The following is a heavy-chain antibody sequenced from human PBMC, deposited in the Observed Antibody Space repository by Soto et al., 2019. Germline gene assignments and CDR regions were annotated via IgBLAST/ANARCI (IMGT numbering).Heavy chain of an antibody. Sequence: AGGSLRLSCAASGFTFSSYSMNWVRQTPGKGLEWVSSISGSSSNMYYADSVKGRFTISRDNAKNSLYLQMNSLRAEDTAVYYCAKDPNYDFWSGYSGSGWFDPWGQGTLVTVSS. CDR2: ISGSSSNM. J-gene: IGHJ5*02. CDR1: GFTFSSYS. CDR3: AKDPNYDFWSGYSGSGWFDP. D-gene: IGHD3-3*01. V-gene: IGHV3-21*01.